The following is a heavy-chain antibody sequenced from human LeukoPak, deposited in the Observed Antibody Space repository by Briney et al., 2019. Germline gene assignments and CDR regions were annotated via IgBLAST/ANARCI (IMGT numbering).Heavy chain of an antibody. J-gene: IGHJ3*02. Sequence: GGSLSISCAGSAFTFSSYWMSWVRQAPGKGTEWVANIKDDGSEKYYLDSVKGRFTISRDNAKNSLYLQMNSLRAEDTAVYSCARIKEYGFDIWGQGTMVTVSS. V-gene: IGHV3-7*01. CDR3: ARIKEYGFDI. D-gene: IGHD3-10*01. CDR1: AFTFSSYW. CDR2: IKDDGSEK.